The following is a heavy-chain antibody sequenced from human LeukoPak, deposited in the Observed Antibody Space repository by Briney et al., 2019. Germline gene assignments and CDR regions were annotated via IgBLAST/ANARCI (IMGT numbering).Heavy chain of an antibody. D-gene: IGHD2-15*01. CDR1: GFTFSSYS. J-gene: IGHJ3*02. Sequence: GGSLRLSCAASGFTFSSYSMNWVRQAPGKGLEWVSSISSSSSYIYYADSVKGRFTISRDNGKNSLYLQMNSLRAEDTAVYYCARGGYCSGRSCYGWAFDIWGQGTMVTVSS. CDR3: ARGGYCSGRSCYGWAFDI. CDR2: ISSSSSYI. V-gene: IGHV3-21*01.